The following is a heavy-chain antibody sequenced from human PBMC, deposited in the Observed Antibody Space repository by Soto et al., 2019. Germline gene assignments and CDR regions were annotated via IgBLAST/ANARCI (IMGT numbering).Heavy chain of an antibody. V-gene: IGHV4-34*01. D-gene: IGHD7-27*01. CDR3: ARLPWGAFDI. J-gene: IGHJ3*02. CDR2: INHGGGI. Sequence: QVQLQQWGAGLLKPSETLSLTCAVSGGSFTNYAWSWIRQPPGKGPEWIGEINHGGGINYNPSLKSRVTISVDTSKKQFSLKLNSVTAADTAMYYCARLPWGAFDIWGQGTMVTVSS. CDR1: GGSFTNYA.